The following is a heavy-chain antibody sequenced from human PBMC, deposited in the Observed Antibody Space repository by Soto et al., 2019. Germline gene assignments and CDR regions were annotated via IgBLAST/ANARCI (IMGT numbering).Heavy chain of an antibody. CDR1: GGSFSSSSYY. CDR3: AREYSARGGFDV. CDR2: IYYSGST. V-gene: IGHV4-39*01. D-gene: IGHD3-10*01. Sequence: SETLSLTCTVSGGSFSSSSYYWGWIRQPPGKGLEWIGSIYYSGSTYYNPSLKSRVTISVDTSKNQCSLKLGSVTAADTAVYYCAREYSARGGFDVWGQGTTVTVSS. J-gene: IGHJ6*02.